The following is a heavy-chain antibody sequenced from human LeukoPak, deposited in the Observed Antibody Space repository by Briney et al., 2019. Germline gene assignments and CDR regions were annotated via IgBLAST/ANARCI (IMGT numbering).Heavy chain of an antibody. J-gene: IGHJ5*02. CDR2: IWHDGSVL. Sequence: GGSLRLSCAASGFTLRSYGMHWVRQAPGGGLEWVAVIWHDGSVLDYSESVKGRFTVSRDNRKNTLYLQMDSLRVEDTAVYYCARDINGYYYDSHGYYPTDLWGQGTLVTVSS. D-gene: IGHD3-22*01. V-gene: IGHV3-33*01. CDR3: ARDINGYYYDSHGYYPTDL. CDR1: GFTLRSYG.